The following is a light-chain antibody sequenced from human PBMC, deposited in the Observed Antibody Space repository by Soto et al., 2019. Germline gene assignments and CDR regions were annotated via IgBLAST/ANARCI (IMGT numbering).Light chain of an antibody. CDR1: SSDVGAYSL. CDR2: EVS. CDR3: SSYSSISTSV. V-gene: IGLV2-14*01. Sequence: QSVLTQPASMSGSPGQSITISCTGTSSDVGAYSLVSWYQQHPLKAPKLLIYEVSNRPSGVSNRFSGSKSGNTASLTISGLQAEDEADYYCSSYSSISTSVFGTGTKVTVL. J-gene: IGLJ1*01.